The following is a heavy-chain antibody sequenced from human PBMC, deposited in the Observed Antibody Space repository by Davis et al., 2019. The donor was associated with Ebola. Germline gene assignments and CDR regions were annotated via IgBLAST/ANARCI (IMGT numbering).Heavy chain of an antibody. CDR1: GYSFTSYW. CDR3: ARARYYDYIWGSYRPTAYFDY. CDR2: IYPGDSDT. Sequence: GESLKISCKGSGYSFTSYWIGWVRQMPGKGLEWMGIIYPGDSDTRYSPSFQGQVTISADKSISTAYLQWSSLKASDTAMYYCARARYYDYIWGSYRPTAYFDYWGQGTLVTVSS. D-gene: IGHD3-16*02. V-gene: IGHV5-51*01. J-gene: IGHJ4*02.